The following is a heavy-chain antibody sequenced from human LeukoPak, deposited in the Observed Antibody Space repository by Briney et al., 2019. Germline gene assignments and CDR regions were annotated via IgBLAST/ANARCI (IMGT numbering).Heavy chain of an antibody. CDR3: AKGLLLPRLNAYYYYGMDV. J-gene: IGHJ6*02. CDR2: ISSSSSTI. V-gene: IGHV3-48*04. D-gene: IGHD2-15*01. Sequence: QPGGSLRLSCAASGFTFSSYSMNWVRQAPGKGLEWVSFISSSSSTIYYADSVKGRFTIPRDNAKNSLYLQMNSLRAEDTAVYYCAKGLLLPRLNAYYYYGMDVWGQGTTVTVSS. CDR1: GFTFSSYS.